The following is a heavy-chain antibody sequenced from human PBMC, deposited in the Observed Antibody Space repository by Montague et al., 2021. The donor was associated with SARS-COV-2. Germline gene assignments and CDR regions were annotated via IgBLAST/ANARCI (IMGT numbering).Heavy chain of an antibody. CDR3: ARVLGLGEFDY. D-gene: IGHD3-10*01. CDR1: GGSITTYY. Sequence: SETLSLTCTVSGGSITTYYWSWIRQPSGKGLEWIGRIYTSGSTNXNPSLKSRVTMSIDTSKNQFSLKLNSVTAADTAVYHCARVLGLGEFDYWGQGTLVTVSS. CDR2: IYTSGST. V-gene: IGHV4-4*07. J-gene: IGHJ4*02.